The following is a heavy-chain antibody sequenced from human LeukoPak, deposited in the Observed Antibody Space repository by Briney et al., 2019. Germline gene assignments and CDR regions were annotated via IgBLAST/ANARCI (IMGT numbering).Heavy chain of an antibody. CDR3: ARDRGYYYDSRDYFDY. V-gene: IGHV3-21*01. CDR1: GFTFSSYS. CDR2: ISSSSSYI. J-gene: IGHJ4*02. Sequence: GGSLRLSCAASGFTFSSYSMSWVRQAPGKGLEWVSSISSSSSYIYYADSVKGRFTISRDNAKNSLYLQMNSLRAEDTAVYYCARDRGYYYDSRDYFDYWGQGTLVTVSS. D-gene: IGHD3-22*01.